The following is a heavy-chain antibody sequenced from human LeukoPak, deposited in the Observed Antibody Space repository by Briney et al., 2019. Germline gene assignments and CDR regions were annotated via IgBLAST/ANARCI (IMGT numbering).Heavy chain of an antibody. CDR2: ISSSISVI. CDR1: GFTFSSYS. Sequence: GGSLRLSCAASGFTFSSYSMNWVRPAPGKGLEWVSYISSSISVIYYADSVKGRFTISRDNAKYSLYLQMNSLRDEDTAVYYCARLLTGVPDYWGQGTLVTVSS. J-gene: IGHJ4*02. CDR3: ARLLTGVPDY. V-gene: IGHV3-48*02. D-gene: IGHD1-14*01.